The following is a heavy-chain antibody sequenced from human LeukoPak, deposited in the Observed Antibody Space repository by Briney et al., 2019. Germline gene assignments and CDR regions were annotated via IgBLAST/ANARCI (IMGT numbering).Heavy chain of an antibody. CDR1: GFTFSSYE. CDR2: ISSSGSTI. J-gene: IGHJ4*02. D-gene: IGHD3-22*01. V-gene: IGHV3-48*03. Sequence: PGGSLRLSCAASGFTFSSYEMNWVRQAPGKGLEWGSYISSSGSTIYYADSVKGRFTISRDKAKNSLYLQMNSLRAEDTAVYYCARDRPNYYDSSGYFLFDYWGKGTLVTVSS. CDR3: ARDRPNYYDSSGYFLFDY.